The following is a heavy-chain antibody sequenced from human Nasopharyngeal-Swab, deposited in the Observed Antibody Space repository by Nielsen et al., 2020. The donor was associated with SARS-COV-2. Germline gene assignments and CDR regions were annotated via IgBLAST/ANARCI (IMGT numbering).Heavy chain of an antibody. D-gene: IGHD6-13*01. CDR1: GGSFSDYY. V-gene: IGHV4-34*01. CDR2: INHSGST. Sequence: SETLSLTCAVYGGSFSDYYWNWIRQPPGKGLEWIGEINHSGSTNYNPSLKSRVTISVDTSKNQFSLKLSSVTAADTAVYYCARGYSRRHTYYYYYYGMDVWGQGTTVTVSS. J-gene: IGHJ6*02. CDR3: ARGYSRRHTYYYYYYGMDV.